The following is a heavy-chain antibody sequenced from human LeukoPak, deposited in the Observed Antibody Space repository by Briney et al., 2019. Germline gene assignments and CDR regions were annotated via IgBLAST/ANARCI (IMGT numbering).Heavy chain of an antibody. CDR1: GYSFTNYW. Sequence: GESLKISCKGSGYSFTNYWIGWVRQLPGKGLEWMGIIYPGDSDTRYSPSFQGQVTISADKSISTAYLQWSSLKASDTAMYYCARQKAGLLNTFDYWGQGTLVTVSS. CDR3: ARQKAGLLNTFDY. J-gene: IGHJ4*02. CDR2: IYPGDSDT. V-gene: IGHV5-51*01. D-gene: IGHD2-15*01.